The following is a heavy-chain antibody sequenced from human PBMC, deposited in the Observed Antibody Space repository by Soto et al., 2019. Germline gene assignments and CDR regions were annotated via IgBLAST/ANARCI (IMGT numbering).Heavy chain of an antibody. CDR2: ISAYNGNT. CDR3: ARDSGVHSTLLNYYYYGMDV. CDR1: GYTFTSYG. V-gene: IGHV1-18*01. Sequence: ASVKVSCKASGYTFTSYGISWVRQAPGQGLEWMGWISAYNGNTNYAQKLQGRVTMTTDTSTSTAYMELRSLRSDDTAVYYCARDSGVHSTLLNYYYYGMDVWGQGTTVTV. D-gene: IGHD3-10*01. J-gene: IGHJ6*02.